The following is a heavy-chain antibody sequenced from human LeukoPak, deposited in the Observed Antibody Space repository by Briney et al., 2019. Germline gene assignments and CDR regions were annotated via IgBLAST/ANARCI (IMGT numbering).Heavy chain of an antibody. J-gene: IGHJ3*02. D-gene: IGHD3-3*01. Sequence: GGSLRLSRAASGFTFSSYSMNWVRQAPGKGLEWVSAISNTGGNTYYADSVKGRFTISRDNSKNTLYLQMNSLRAEDTAVYYCAKDGGIWGQGTMVTVSS. V-gene: IGHV3-23*01. CDR3: AKDGGI. CDR1: GFTFSSYS. CDR2: ISNTGGNT.